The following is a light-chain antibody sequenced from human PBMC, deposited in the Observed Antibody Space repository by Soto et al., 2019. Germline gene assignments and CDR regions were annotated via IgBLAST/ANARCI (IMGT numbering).Light chain of an antibody. CDR2: NNN. J-gene: IGLJ2*01. CDR1: RSNVGISY. CDR3: AAWDDSLSALI. Sequence: QSVLTQPPSASGTPGQRVTISCSGSRSNVGISYVYWFQQLPGTAPKLLIYNNNQRPSGVADRFSAPKSGTSASLAISGLRSEDEADYYCAAWDDSLSALIFGGGTKLTVL. V-gene: IGLV1-47*02.